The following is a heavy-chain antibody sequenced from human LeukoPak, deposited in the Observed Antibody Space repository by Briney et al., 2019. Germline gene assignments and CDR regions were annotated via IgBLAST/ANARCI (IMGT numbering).Heavy chain of an antibody. V-gene: IGHV3-30*02. D-gene: IGHD4-11*01. CDR2: MRPDGISK. Sequence: PGGSLRLSCAASAFSFSAYGVHWVRQGPGKGLEWVAFMRPDGISKYYADSVKGRFAVSRDSSKNVVYLQMYSLRADDTAVYYCAKDNYYSNHFSHFDYWGQGTPVTVSS. J-gene: IGHJ4*02. CDR1: AFSFSAYG. CDR3: AKDNYYSNHFSHFDY.